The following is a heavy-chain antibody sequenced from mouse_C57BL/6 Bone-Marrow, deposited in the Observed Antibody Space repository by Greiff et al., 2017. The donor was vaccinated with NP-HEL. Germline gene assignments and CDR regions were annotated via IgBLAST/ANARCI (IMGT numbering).Heavy chain of an antibody. CDR2: IDPSDSYT. CDR3: ASNYYGSSSYAMDY. Sequence: QVQLKQSGAELVRPGTSVKLSCKASGYTFTSYWMHWVKQRPGQGLEWIGVIDPSDSYTNYNQKFKGKATLTVDTSSSTAYMQLSSLTSEDSAVYYCASNYYGSSSYAMDYWGQGTSVTVSS. J-gene: IGHJ4*01. CDR1: GYTFTSYW. D-gene: IGHD1-1*01. V-gene: IGHV1-59*01.